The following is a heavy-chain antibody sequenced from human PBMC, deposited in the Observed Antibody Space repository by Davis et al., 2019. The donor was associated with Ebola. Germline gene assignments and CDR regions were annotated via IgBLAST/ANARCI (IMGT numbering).Heavy chain of an antibody. Sequence: SETLSLTCTVSGGSISSSSYYWGWIRQPPGKGLEWIGSIYYSGSTYYNPSLKSRVTISVDTSKNQFSLKLSSVTAADTAVYYCARAATVTTNLNWFDPGGQGTLVTVSS. V-gene: IGHV4-39*07. CDR1: GGSISSSSYY. D-gene: IGHD4-17*01. CDR3: ARAATVTTNLNWFDP. J-gene: IGHJ5*02. CDR2: IYYSGST.